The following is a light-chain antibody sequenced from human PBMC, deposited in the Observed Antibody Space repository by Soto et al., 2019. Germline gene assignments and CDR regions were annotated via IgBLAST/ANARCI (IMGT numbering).Light chain of an antibody. CDR2: DTS. CDR1: TGDVTSGHY. CDR3: LLAYSSSRPV. J-gene: IGLJ3*02. Sequence: QAVVTQEPSLTVSPGGTVTLTCGSSTGDVTSGHYPYWFQQKPGQAPRTLIYDTSNKHSWTPARFSGSLLGGKAALTLSGAQPEDEAIYYCLLAYSSSRPVFGGGTKLTGL. V-gene: IGLV7-46*01.